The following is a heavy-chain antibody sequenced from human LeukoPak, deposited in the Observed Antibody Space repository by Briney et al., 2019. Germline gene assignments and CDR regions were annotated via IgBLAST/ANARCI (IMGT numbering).Heavy chain of an antibody. D-gene: IGHD1-14*01. CDR1: GFTFTNAW. Sequence: PGGSLRLSCTASGFTFTNAWITWVRQAPGKGLEWVARIKSKTHGGTIDYATPVKGRFTISRDDSKNTLYLQMNSLTSEDTAVYYCTSSITPGIDYWGQGTLVTVSS. CDR3: TSSITPGIDY. V-gene: IGHV3-15*01. J-gene: IGHJ4*02. CDR2: IKSKTHGGTI.